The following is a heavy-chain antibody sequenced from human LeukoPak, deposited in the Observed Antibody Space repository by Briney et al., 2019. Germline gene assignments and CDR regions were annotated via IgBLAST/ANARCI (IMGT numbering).Heavy chain of an antibody. CDR1: GYTFTNYD. J-gene: IGHJ4*02. V-gene: IGHV1-8*01. CDR3: AGGGVYFDGSGYHWIFDY. D-gene: IGHD3-22*01. Sequence: GAPVKVSCKASGYTFTNYDINWVRQAPGQGLEWMGWMNPNSGDTGYAQRFRGRVTMTRNTSITTAYMELSSLRSEDTAVYYCAGGGVYFDGSGYHWIFDYWGQGALVTVSS. CDR2: MNPNSGDT.